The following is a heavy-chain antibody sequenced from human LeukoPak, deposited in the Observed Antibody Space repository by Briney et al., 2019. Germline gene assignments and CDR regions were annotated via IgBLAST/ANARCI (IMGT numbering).Heavy chain of an antibody. CDR3: AREISGSESYPDY. CDR1: GFAFNTYA. V-gene: IGHV3-33*01. Sequence: GGSLRLSREASGFAFNTYAMHWVRQAPGKGLEWVTLIWHDGSHKFYIDSVRGRFTISRDNSKNTVYLQMNGLRAEDTAVYYCAREISGSESYPDYWGQGTLVAVSP. D-gene: IGHD3-10*01. CDR2: IWHDGSHK. J-gene: IGHJ4*02.